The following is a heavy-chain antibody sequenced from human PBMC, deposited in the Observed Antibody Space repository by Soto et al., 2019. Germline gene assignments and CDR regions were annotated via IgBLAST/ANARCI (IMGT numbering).Heavy chain of an antibody. J-gene: IGHJ4*02. D-gene: IGHD4-4*01. CDR3: ARWRGAVSTYDS. V-gene: IGHV1-2*02. Sequence: QVQLAQSGAEVKKPGASVKVSCKTSGYSFIDYHIHWMRQAPGQGLEWVGWISPNSGASNYTQKFQGRGTMTRDRTTATVYMELTGLRSDDTAVYYCARWRGAVSTYDSWGQGTLVTVSS. CDR2: ISPNSGAS. CDR1: GYSFIDYH.